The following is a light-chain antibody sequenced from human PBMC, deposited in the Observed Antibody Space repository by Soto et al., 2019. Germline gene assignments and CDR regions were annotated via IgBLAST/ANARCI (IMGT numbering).Light chain of an antibody. J-gene: IGKJ2*01. CDR2: SAS. CDR3: QEYNHWPPLYT. CDR1: QSVSWN. V-gene: IGKV3-15*01. Sequence: EIVLTQSPGTLSLSPGERATLSCRASQSVSWNLAWYQQKPGQTPRLLIYSASTRATGIPDRFSGSGSGTEFTLTISSLQSEDSAIYYCQEYNHWPPLYTFGQGTKVDIK.